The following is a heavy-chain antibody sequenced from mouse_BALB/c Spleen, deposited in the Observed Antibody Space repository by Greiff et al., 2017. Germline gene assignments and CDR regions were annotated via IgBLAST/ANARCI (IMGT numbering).Heavy chain of an antibody. V-gene: IGHV1S137*01. D-gene: IGHD2-10*01. J-gene: IGHJ3*01. Sequence: VQLQQSGAELVRPGVSVKISCKGSGYTFTDYAMHWVKQSHAKSLEWIGVISTYYGDASYNQKFKGKATMTVDKSSSTAYMELARLTSEDSAIYYCASSFYGNYVAWFAYWGQGTLVTVSA. CDR2: ISTYYGDA. CDR3: ASSFYGNYVAWFAY. CDR1: GYTFTDYA.